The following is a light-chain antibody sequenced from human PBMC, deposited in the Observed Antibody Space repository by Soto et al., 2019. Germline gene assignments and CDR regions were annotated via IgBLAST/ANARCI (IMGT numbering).Light chain of an antibody. V-gene: IGKV1-9*01. CDR1: PAIASF. J-gene: IGKJ2*01. Sequence: IQLTQSPSSLSASVGDRVTITCRASPAIASFLAWYQQKPGTAPKLLIYDAATLQSGVPSRFSGSRSGTEYTLTIGSLQPEDFATYYCQQSYGTPYTFGQGTKLEI. CDR3: QQSYGTPYT. CDR2: DAA.